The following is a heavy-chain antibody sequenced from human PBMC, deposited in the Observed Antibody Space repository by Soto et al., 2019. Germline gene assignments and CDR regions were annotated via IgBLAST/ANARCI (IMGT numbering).Heavy chain of an antibody. Sequence: PSETLSLTCAVYGGSFSGYYWSWIRQPPGKGLEWIGEINHSGSTNYNPSLKSRVTISVDTSKNQFSLKLSSVTAADTAVYYCARGEEKLRYFDWLPLSKLFDYWGQGTLVTVSS. D-gene: IGHD3-9*01. V-gene: IGHV4-34*01. CDR2: INHSGST. J-gene: IGHJ4*02. CDR1: GGSFSGYY. CDR3: ARGEEKLRYFDWLPLSKLFDY.